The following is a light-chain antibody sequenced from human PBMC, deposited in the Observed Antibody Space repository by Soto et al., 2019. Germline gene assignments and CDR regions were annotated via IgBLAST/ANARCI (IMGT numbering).Light chain of an antibody. CDR3: MQALQTPPT. J-gene: IGKJ2*01. V-gene: IGKV2-28*01. CDR1: QSLLHSNGYNY. CDR2: LGS. Sequence: DIVMTQSPLSLPVTPGEPASISCRSSQSLLHSNGYNYLDWYLQKPGQSPQLLIYLGSNRASGVPDRFSGSGSGTDFTLKVSRVEAADVGVYSGMQALQTPPTFGQGTKLEIK.